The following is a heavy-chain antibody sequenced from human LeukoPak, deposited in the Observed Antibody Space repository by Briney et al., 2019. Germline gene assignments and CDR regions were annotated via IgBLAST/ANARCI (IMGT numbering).Heavy chain of an antibody. CDR1: EFAFSSYW. J-gene: IGHJ4*02. CDR3: ARVGARQILEY. D-gene: IGHD4-17*01. V-gene: IGHV3-7*01. Sequence: HSGGSLRLSCAASEFAFSSYWMSWVRQAPGKGLEWVANIKQDGGEKYYLDSVKGRFTVSRDNAKNSLYLQMNSLRVEDTAVYYCARVGARQILEYWGQGTLVTVSS. CDR2: IKQDGGEK.